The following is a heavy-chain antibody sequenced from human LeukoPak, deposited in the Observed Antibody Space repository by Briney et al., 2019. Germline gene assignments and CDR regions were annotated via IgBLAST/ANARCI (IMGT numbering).Heavy chain of an antibody. CDR2: INHSGST. CDR1: GGSFSGYY. V-gene: IGHV4-34*01. J-gene: IGHJ6*02. D-gene: IGHD5-18*01. Sequence: SETLSLTCAVYGGSFSGYYWSWIRQPPGKGLEWIGEINHSGSTNYNPSLKSRVTISVDTSKNQFSLKLSSVTAADTAVYYCARGSSWIQLWPVYYYGMDVWGQGTTVTVSS. CDR3: ARGSSWIQLWPVYYYGMDV.